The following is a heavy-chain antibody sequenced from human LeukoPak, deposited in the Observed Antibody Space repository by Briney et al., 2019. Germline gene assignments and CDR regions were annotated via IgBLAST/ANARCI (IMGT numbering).Heavy chain of an antibody. CDR2: IYWNDDK. CDR1: GFSLSTSGVG. Sequence: SGATLVKPTQTLTLPYNFSGFSLSTSGVGVGWIRQPPGKALEWLALIYWNDDKRYSTSLKSRLTIAKDTSKNQVVLTITNMDPVDTATYYCAHSLPGGERYSGTTYYFDYWGQGTLVTVSS. V-gene: IGHV2-5*01. J-gene: IGHJ4*02. CDR3: AHSLPGGERYSGTTYYFDY. D-gene: IGHD1-26*01.